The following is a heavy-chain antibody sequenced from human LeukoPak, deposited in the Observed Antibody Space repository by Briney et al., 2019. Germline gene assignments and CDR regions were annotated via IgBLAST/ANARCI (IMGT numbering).Heavy chain of an antibody. V-gene: IGHV4-38-2*01. CDR2: IFHSGNS. CDR3: ARVTYVDDMLYQYFDY. CDR1: SYSISSGSY. Sequence: SETLSLACAVSSYSISSGSYWGWIRQSPGKGLEWVGSIFHSGNSYYNPSLKSRLTMSANTSKNQFSLKLTSVTAADTALYYCARVTYVDDMLYQYFDYWGQGILVTVSS. D-gene: IGHD4-17*01. J-gene: IGHJ4*02.